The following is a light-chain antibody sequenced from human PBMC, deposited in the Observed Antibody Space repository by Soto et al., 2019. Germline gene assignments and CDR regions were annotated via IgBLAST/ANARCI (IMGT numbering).Light chain of an antibody. CDR1: QSISNF. CDR2: TAS. J-gene: IGKJ5*01. CDR3: QQSYSTSIT. Sequence: DIQMTQSPSSLSASVGDRVTITCRASQSISNFLNWYQQTPGKAPKLLISTASTLQTGVPSRFDGSGSGTDFTLTINNQQPEDFATYYCQQSYSTSITFGQGTRLEIK. V-gene: IGKV1-39*01.